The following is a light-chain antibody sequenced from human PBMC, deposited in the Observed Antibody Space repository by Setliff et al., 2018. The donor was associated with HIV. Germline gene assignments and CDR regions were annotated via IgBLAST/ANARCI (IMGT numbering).Light chain of an antibody. J-gene: IGLJ1*01. CDR1: SSDVGGYNS. V-gene: IGLV2-14*03. Sequence: QSALTQPASVSGSPGRSITISCTGNSSDVGGYNSVSWFQQHPGKAPKLLIYDVSDRPSGVSNRFSGSKSGNTASLTISGLQAEDEADYYCHSKRSSSTPYVLGTGTKVTVL. CDR3: HSKRSSSTPYV. CDR2: DVS.